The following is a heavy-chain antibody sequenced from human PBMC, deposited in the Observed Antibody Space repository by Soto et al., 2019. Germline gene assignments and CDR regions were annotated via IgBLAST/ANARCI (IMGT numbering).Heavy chain of an antibody. CDR1: GFTFSSHA. D-gene: IGHD4-4*01. CDR2: IWNAGNNK. Sequence: GGSLRLSCAASGFTFSSHAMNWVRQAPGKGLEWVALIWNAGNNKYYTDAGSVKGRFTISRDNSRNTLYLEMNSVRADDTAVYYCARGTDYSNFGYFDYWGQGNLVTVSS. V-gene: IGHV3-33*01. J-gene: IGHJ4*02. CDR3: ARGTDYSNFGYFDY.